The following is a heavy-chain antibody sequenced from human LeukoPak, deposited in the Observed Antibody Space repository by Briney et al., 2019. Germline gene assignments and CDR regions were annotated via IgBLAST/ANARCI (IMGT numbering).Heavy chain of an antibody. V-gene: IGHV3-21*01. CDR2: ISSSSSYI. Sequence: GGSLRLSCAASGFTFSSYSMNWVRQAPGKGLEWVSSISSSSSYIYYADSVKGRFTISRDNAKNSLYLQMNSLRAEDTAVYYCAMYSSSWYNYYYYFDYWGQGTLVTVSS. J-gene: IGHJ4*02. CDR1: GFTFSSYS. CDR3: AMYSSSWYNYYYYFDY. D-gene: IGHD6-13*01.